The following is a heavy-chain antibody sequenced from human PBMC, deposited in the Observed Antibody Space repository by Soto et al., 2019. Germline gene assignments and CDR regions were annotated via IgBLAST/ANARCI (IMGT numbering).Heavy chain of an antibody. CDR2: ISGSGGGT. J-gene: IGHJ4*02. Sequence: GESLKISCAASGFTFSSYAMSWVRQAPGKGLEWVSGISGSGGGTNYTDSVKGRFTISRDNSKNTLFLQVNSLRAEDTAVYFCARVTTPSPRSGSLLHWGQGTLVTVSS. CDR1: GFTFSSYA. CDR3: ARVTTPSPRSGSLLH. V-gene: IGHV3-23*01. D-gene: IGHD3-3*01.